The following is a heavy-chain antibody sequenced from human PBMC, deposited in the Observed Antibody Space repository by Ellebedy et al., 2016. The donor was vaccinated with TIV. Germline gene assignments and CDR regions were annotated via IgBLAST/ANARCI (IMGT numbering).Heavy chain of an antibody. Sequence: PGGSLRLSCAASGFTFSIYSINWVRQAPGKGLEWVSYIGVGGGDIHYADSLKGRFTISRDNAKNSVYLQLNSLRGEDTAMYYCARDGASVKFDYWGQGTLVTVSS. D-gene: IGHD3-16*01. J-gene: IGHJ4*02. V-gene: IGHV3-21*03. CDR2: IGVGGGDI. CDR1: GFTFSIYS. CDR3: ARDGASVKFDY.